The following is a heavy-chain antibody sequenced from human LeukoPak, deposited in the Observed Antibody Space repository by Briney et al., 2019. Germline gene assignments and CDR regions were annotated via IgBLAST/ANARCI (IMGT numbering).Heavy chain of an antibody. J-gene: IGHJ4*02. CDR1: GGSINNYY. V-gene: IGHV4-59*08. CDR3: ARRSTTGYYEY. Sequence: SETLSLTCTVSGGSINNYYWSWIRQPPGKRLEYIGYIYYSGSTNYNPSLKGRVTISVDTSKKQFSLKLSSVTAADTAVYYCARRSTTGYYEYWGQGTLVTVSS. D-gene: IGHD3-9*01. CDR2: IYYSGST.